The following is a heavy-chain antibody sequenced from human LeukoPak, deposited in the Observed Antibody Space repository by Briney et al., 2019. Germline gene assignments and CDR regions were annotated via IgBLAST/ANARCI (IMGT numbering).Heavy chain of an antibody. J-gene: IGHJ3*02. CDR3: AKDYSESSPWSGSYSHDAFDI. CDR2: IRYDGSNK. V-gene: IGHV3-30*02. D-gene: IGHD1-26*01. Sequence: GGSLRLSCAAPGFTFSSYGMHWVRQAPGKGLEWVAFIRYDGSNKYYADSVKGRFTISRDNSKNTLYLQMNSLRAEDTAVYYCAKDYSESSPWSGSYSHDAFDIWGXGTMVTVSS. CDR1: GFTFSSYG.